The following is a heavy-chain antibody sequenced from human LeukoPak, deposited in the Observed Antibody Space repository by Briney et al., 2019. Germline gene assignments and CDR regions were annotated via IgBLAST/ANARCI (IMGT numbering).Heavy chain of an antibody. Sequence: GRSLRLSCAASGFTFSSYGMHWVRQAPGKGLEWVAVIWYDGSNKYYADSVKGRFTISRDNSKNTLYLQMNSLRAEDTAVYYCARDRGYGGNSGLDPWDQGTLVTVSS. CDR1: GFTFSSYG. D-gene: IGHD4-23*01. CDR3: ARDRGYGGNSGLDP. CDR2: IWYDGSNK. V-gene: IGHV3-33*01. J-gene: IGHJ5*02.